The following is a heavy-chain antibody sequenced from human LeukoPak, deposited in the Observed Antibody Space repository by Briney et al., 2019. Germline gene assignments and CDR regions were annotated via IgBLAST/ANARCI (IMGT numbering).Heavy chain of an antibody. Sequence: PSETLSLTCAVYGGSFSGYYWSWIRQPPGKGLEWIGEINHSGSTNYNPSLKSRVTISVDTSRNQFSLKLSSVTAADTAVYYCARRYCSSTICYDDRGAFDYWGQGTLVTVSS. CDR3: ARRYCSSTICYDDRGAFDY. D-gene: IGHD2-2*01. J-gene: IGHJ4*02. CDR1: GGSFSGYY. V-gene: IGHV4-34*01. CDR2: INHSGST.